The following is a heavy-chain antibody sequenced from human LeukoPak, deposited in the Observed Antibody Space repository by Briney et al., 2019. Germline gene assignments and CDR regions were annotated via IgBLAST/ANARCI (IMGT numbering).Heavy chain of an antibody. CDR3: ARRYSSSSIYYYYYMDV. V-gene: IGHV4-59*11. J-gene: IGHJ6*03. D-gene: IGHD6-6*01. CDR1: GGSISSHY. CDR2: IYYSGST. Sequence: SETLSLTCTVSGGSISSHYWSWIRQPPGKGLEWIGYIYYSGSTNYNPSLKSRVTISVDTSKNQFSLKLSSVTAADTAVYYCARRYSSSSIYYYYYMDVWGKGTTVTVSS.